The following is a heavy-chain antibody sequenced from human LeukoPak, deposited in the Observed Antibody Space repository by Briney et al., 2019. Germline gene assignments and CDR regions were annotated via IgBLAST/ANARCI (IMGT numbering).Heavy chain of an antibody. CDR2: IYYSGST. CDR1: GGSVSIGNYY. V-gene: IGHV4-61*01. J-gene: IGHJ4*02. D-gene: IGHD6-13*01. Sequence: SETLSLTCTVSGGSVSIGNYYWSCIRQPPGKGLEWIGYIYYSGSTNYNPSLKSRVTISVDTSKNQFSLKLSSVTAADTAVYYCARGLSSWYFRYYLDYWGQGTLVTVSS. CDR3: ARGLSSWYFRYYLDY.